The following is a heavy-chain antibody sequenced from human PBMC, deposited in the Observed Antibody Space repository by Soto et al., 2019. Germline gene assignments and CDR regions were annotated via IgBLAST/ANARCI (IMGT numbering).Heavy chain of an antibody. CDR3: ARPPGYISDWYYFDL. Sequence: ASVKVSCKASGYSFINYYTHWVRRAPGQGFEWMGRISPKSGVTDYAQKFQGRVSLTWDTSLNTAYMELSSLMSEDTAVYYCARPPGYISDWYYFDLWGQGTQVTGSS. CDR1: GYSFINYY. D-gene: IGHD3-9*01. CDR2: ISPKSGVT. J-gene: IGHJ4*02. V-gene: IGHV1-2*02.